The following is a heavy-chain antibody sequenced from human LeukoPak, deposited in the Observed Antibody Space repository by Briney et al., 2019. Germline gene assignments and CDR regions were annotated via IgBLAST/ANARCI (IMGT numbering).Heavy chain of an antibody. CDR1: GGSISSSSYY. CDR3: AKHRYSYGTFQDAFDI. V-gene: IGHV4-39*07. CDR2: IYYSGST. Sequence: RPSETLSLTCTVSGGSISSSSYYRGWIRQPPGKGLEWIGSIYYSGSTYYNPSLKSRVTISVDTSKNQFSLKLSSVTAADTAVYYCAKHRYSYGTFQDAFDIWGQGTMVTVSS. J-gene: IGHJ3*02. D-gene: IGHD5-18*01.